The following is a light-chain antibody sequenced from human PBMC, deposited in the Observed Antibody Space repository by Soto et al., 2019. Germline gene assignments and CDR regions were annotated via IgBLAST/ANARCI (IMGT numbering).Light chain of an antibody. V-gene: IGKV2D-29*01. CDR1: QSLLLGDGKTY. J-gene: IGKJ5*01. CDR2: EVS. Sequence: DGVMTQTPLALSVTPGQPASISCKSTQSLLLGDGKTYLYWYLQKSGQPPQLLLYEVSNRFSGVPDRFSGSGSGTDFTLKISRVEAEDVGVYYCMQSVQLPITFGQGTRLEIK. CDR3: MQSVQLPIT.